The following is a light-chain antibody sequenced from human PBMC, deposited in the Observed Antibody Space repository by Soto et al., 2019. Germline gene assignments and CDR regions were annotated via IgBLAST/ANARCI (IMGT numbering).Light chain of an antibody. CDR3: QQYDNLWT. Sequence: DIQMTQSPSSLSASVGDRVTITCQASQDISNYLNWYQQKPGKAPKLLIYDASNLETGVPSRFSGSGSGTDFTFTISSLQPEDIATYYCQQYDNLWTFGQGTKVEFK. V-gene: IGKV1-33*01. J-gene: IGKJ1*01. CDR1: QDISNY. CDR2: DAS.